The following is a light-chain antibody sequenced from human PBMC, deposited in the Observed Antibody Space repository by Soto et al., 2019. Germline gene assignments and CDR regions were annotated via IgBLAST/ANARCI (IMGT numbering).Light chain of an antibody. Sequence: VLTQSPDTLSLSPGERATLSCRASQSVSSSFLSWYQQKPGQAPRLLIYGASSRATGISEGFSGSGSGTDFTLTIARLEPEDFAVYYCQHYGSLPRPWTFGQGTKVDIK. CDR1: QSVSSSF. CDR3: QHYGSLPRPWT. J-gene: IGKJ1*01. CDR2: GAS. V-gene: IGKV3-20*01.